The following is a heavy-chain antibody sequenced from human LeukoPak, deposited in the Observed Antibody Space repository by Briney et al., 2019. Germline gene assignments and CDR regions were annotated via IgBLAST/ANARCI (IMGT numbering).Heavy chain of an antibody. Sequence: PGRSLRLSCAASGFTFDDYAMHWVRQAPGKGLEWVSGINWNGGSVGYADSVKGRFTISRDNTRRTLYLQMNSLRSEDTAFYYCAKDALISLSFDFWGQGTLVIVSS. CDR3: AKDALISLSFDF. D-gene: IGHD3-22*01. CDR1: GFTFDDYA. J-gene: IGHJ4*02. V-gene: IGHV3-9*01. CDR2: INWNGGSV.